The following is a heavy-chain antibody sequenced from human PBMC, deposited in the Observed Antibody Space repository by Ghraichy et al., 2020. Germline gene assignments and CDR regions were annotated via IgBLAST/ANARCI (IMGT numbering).Heavy chain of an antibody. CDR2: IYYSGST. CDR3: ARQDGDGYNYGWFDP. D-gene: IGHD5-24*01. CDR1: GGSISSSSYY. V-gene: IGHV4-39*01. Sequence: SETLSLTCTVSGGSISSSSYYWGWIRQPPGKGLEWIGSIYYSGSTYYNPSLKSRVTISVDTSKNQFSLKLSSVTAADTAVYYCARQDGDGYNYGWFDPWGQGTLVTVSS. J-gene: IGHJ5*02.